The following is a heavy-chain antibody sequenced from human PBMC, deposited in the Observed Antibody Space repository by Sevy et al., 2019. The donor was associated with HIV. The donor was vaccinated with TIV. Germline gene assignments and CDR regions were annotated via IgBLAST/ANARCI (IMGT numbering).Heavy chain of an antibody. CDR1: GFTFSNAW. CDR2: IKSKTDGGTT. J-gene: IGHJ4*02. V-gene: IGHV3-15*01. CDR3: TVVVVIPYYFDY. Sequence: GGSLRLSCAASGFTFSNAWMSWVRQAPGKGLEWVGRIKSKTDGGTTDYAAPVKGRFTIPRDDSKNTLYLQMNSLKTEDTAVYYCTVVVVIPYYFDYWGQGTLVTVSS. D-gene: IGHD3-22*01.